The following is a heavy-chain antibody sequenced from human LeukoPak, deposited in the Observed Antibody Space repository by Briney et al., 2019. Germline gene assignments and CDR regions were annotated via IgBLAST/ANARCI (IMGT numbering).Heavy chain of an antibody. CDR1: GGSISSYY. J-gene: IGHJ6*02. Sequence: SETLSLACTVSGGSISSYYWSWIRQPPGKGLEWIGYIYYSGSTSYNPSLKSRVTISVDTSKSQFSLKLSSVSAADTAVYYCARDHCSDNSCHQSYYYYGMDVWGQGTTVTVSS. V-gene: IGHV4-59*12. CDR2: IYYSGST. D-gene: IGHD2-2*01. CDR3: ARDHCSDNSCHQSYYYYGMDV.